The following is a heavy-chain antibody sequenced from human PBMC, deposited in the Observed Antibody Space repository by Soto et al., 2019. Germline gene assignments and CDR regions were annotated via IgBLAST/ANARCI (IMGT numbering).Heavy chain of an antibody. Sequence: QVQVVESGGGVVQPGRSLRLSCAASGFRFSSFGMHWVGQAPGKGRGWVAVIWHDGKNKYYADSAKGRFTISRDNSKNTLYLQMNSVRAEDTAVYYCARDPGQDEAMDYWGQGTLVTVSS. CDR3: ARDPGQDEAMDY. CDR1: GFRFSSFG. CDR2: IWHDGKNK. V-gene: IGHV3-33*01. J-gene: IGHJ4*02.